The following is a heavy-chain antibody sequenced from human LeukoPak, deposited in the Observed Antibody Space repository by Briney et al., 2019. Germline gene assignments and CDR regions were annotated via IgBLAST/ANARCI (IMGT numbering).Heavy chain of an antibody. CDR1: GGSISSYY. CDR3: ARVFVFWYFDL. V-gene: IGHV4-4*07. Sequence: PSETLSLTCTVSGGSISSYYWSWIRRPAGKGLGWIGRIYSSGSTTYNPSLKSRVTMSVDTSKNQFSLKLTSVTAADTAVYYCARVFVFWYFDLWGRGTLVTVSS. J-gene: IGHJ2*01. D-gene: IGHD3-3*01. CDR2: IYSSGST.